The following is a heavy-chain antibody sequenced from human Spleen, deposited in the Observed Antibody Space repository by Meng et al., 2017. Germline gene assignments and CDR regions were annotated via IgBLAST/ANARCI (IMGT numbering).Heavy chain of an antibody. J-gene: IGHJ4*02. D-gene: IGHD3-16*01. CDR1: GGSFRGYD. V-gene: IGHV4-34*01. CDR2: INHSGST. CDR3: ARGRITFGGVLPFFDY. Sequence: AARCFHPSGPLPPSAPFYGGSFRGYDWTWIRQPPGKGLEWIGEINHSGSTNYNPSLKSRVTISVDTSKNQFSLKLSSVTAADTAVYYCARGRITFGGVLPFFDYWGQGTLVTVSS.